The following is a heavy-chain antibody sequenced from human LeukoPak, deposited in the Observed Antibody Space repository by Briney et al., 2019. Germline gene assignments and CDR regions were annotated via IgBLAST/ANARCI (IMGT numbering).Heavy chain of an antibody. CDR3: AKVGGYRYGSDDC. CDR2: ISGGGGGT. D-gene: IGHD5-18*01. J-gene: IGHJ4*02. Sequence: GGSLRLSCAASGFTFSSYAMSWVRQAPGKGLEWVSSISGGGGGTYYADSVKGRFTMSRDNSKNTLYLQMNSLRVEDTAVYYCAKVGGYRYGSDDCWGQGTVVTVSS. CDR1: GFTFSSYA. V-gene: IGHV3-23*01.